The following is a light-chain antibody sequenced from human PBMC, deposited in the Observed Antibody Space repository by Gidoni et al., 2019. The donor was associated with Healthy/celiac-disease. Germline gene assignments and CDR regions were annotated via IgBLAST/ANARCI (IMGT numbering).Light chain of an antibody. CDR3: RQRYSTPYT. Sequence: IQLTQSPSSLSASVRDRVTITSRASQSIISSLNWYQQKPGKAPHLLIYAASSLQSGVPSRFSGSGSGTDVILTISSLQPEDFATYYCRQRYSTPYTFGQGTKLEIK. CDR2: AAS. J-gene: IGKJ2*01. CDR1: QSIISS. V-gene: IGKV1-39*01.